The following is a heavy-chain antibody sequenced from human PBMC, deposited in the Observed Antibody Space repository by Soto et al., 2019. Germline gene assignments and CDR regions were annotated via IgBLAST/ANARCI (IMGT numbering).Heavy chain of an antibody. CDR3: TTYAPSGVGGTTKAFDI. CDR2: IKSKTDGGTT. Sequence: GGSLRLSCAASGFTFSNAWMSWVRQAPGKGLEWVGRIKSKTDGGTTDYAAPVKGRFTISRDDSKNTLYLQMNSLKTEDTAVYYCTTYAPSGVGGTTKAFDIWGQGTMVTVSS. CDR1: GFTFSNAW. J-gene: IGHJ3*02. V-gene: IGHV3-15*01. D-gene: IGHD1-26*01.